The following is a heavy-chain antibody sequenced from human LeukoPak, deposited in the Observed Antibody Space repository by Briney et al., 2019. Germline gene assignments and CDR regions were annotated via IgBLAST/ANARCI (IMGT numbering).Heavy chain of an antibody. J-gene: IGHJ4*02. V-gene: IGHV3-53*01. D-gene: IGHD6-19*01. CDR3: ARGRQWLVSDY. CDR1: GFTVGSNY. CDR2: IYSGGST. Sequence: GGSLRLSCAASGFTVGSNYMSWVRQAPGKGLEWVSVIYSGGSTYYADSVKGRFTISRDNSKNTLYLQMNSLRAEDTAVYYCARGRQWLVSDYWGQGTLVTVSS.